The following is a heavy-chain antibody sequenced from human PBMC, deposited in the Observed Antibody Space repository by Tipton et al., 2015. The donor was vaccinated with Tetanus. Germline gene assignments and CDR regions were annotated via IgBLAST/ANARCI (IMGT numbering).Heavy chain of an antibody. Sequence: SLRLSCAVSGFTFSNYKMNWVRQAPGRGLEWVSSISSTSRYTYYADSVKGRFTISRDNAKNSLFLEMNSLRADDTAVYYCVSGSALDYWGQGTLITVSS. CDR3: VSGSALDY. D-gene: IGHD6-25*01. CDR1: GFTFSNYK. J-gene: IGHJ4*02. V-gene: IGHV3-21*01. CDR2: ISSTSRYT.